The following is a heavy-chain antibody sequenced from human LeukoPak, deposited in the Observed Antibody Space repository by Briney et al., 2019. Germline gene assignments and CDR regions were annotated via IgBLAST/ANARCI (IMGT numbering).Heavy chain of an antibody. V-gene: IGHV3-74*01. CDR1: GFTVSSTH. CDR2: IHADGSGT. J-gene: IGHJ5*02. Sequence: GGSLRLSCVASGFTVSSTHMSWVRQAPGKGLEWVSGIHADGSGTDYADFVKGRFTISRDNAKNMLYLDMNSLRADDTAVYYCARDRPNNWFDPWGQGTLVTVSS. CDR3: ARDRPNNWFDP.